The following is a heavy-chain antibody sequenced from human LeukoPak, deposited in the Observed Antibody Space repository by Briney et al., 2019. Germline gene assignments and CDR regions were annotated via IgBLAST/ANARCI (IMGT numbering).Heavy chain of an antibody. D-gene: IGHD3-22*01. CDR2: ISSSSSYI. CDR3: ARDPAYYYDSSGPEPLDY. Sequence: GGSLRLSCAASGFTFSSYSMNWVRQAPGKGLEWVSSISSSSSYIYYANSVKGRFTISRDNAKSSLYLQMNSLRAEDTAVYYCARDPAYYYDSSGPEPLDYWGQGTLVTVSS. CDR1: GFTFSSYS. V-gene: IGHV3-21*01. J-gene: IGHJ4*02.